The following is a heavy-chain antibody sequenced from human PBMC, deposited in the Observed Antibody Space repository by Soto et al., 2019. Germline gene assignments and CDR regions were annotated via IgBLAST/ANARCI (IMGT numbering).Heavy chain of an antibody. CDR1: GFTFSSYA. CDR2: ISGSGGST. V-gene: IGHV3-23*01. J-gene: IGHJ6*02. D-gene: IGHD3-16*02. CDR3: AKGIYDYVWGSYRSDYYYGMDV. Sequence: GGSMRLSCAASGFTFSSYAMSWVRQAPGKELEWVSAISGSGGSTYYADSVKGRFTISRDNSKNTLYLQMNSLRAEDTAVYYCAKGIYDYVWGSYRSDYYYGMDVWGQGTTVTVSS.